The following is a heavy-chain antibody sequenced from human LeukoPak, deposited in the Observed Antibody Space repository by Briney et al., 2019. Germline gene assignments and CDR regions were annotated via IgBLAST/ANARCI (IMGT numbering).Heavy chain of an antibody. J-gene: IGHJ4*02. Sequence: ASGKVSCKASGYTFTSYDINWVGQAAGQGVEWRGWMNPKSGNTGYAQKFQGSVNMTRNTSISTAYMEPRRLRSEDTAVYYCARGFSYYYDSSGYCNFDYWGQGTLVTVSS. CDR2: MNPKSGNT. D-gene: IGHD3-22*01. V-gene: IGHV1-8*01. CDR3: ARGFSYYYDSSGYCNFDY. CDR1: GYTFTSYD.